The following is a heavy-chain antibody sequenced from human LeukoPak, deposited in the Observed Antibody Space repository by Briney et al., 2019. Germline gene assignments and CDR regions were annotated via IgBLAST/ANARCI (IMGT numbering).Heavy chain of an antibody. Sequence: GGSLRLSCAASGFSFSSYAISWVRQAPGKGLEWVSYISGSGNIIYYADSVKGRFTISRDNAKNSLYLQMNSLRAEDTAVYYCARDFLGPSDYWGQGTLVTVSS. CDR3: ARDFLGPSDY. CDR1: GFSFSSYA. J-gene: IGHJ4*02. CDR2: ISGSGNII. V-gene: IGHV3-48*03.